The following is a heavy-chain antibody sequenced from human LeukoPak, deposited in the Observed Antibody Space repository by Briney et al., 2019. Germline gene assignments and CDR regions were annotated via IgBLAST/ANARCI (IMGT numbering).Heavy chain of an antibody. CDR1: GFTVSSNY. CDR2: IYSGGST. Sequence: GGSLRLSCAASGFTVSSNYMSWVRQAPGKGLESVSVIYSGGSTYYADSVKGRFTISRDNSKNTLYLQMNSLRAEDTAVYYCARDRGIAAPMDVWGKGTTVTVSS. D-gene: IGHD6-13*01. V-gene: IGHV3-66*02. J-gene: IGHJ6*03. CDR3: ARDRGIAAPMDV.